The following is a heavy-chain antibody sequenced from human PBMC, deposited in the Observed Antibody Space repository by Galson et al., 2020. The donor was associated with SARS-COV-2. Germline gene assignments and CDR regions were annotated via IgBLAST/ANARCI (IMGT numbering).Heavy chain of an antibody. CDR2: IYYSGST. J-gene: IGHJ4*02. CDR1: GGSISSGDYY. Sequence: ETSETLSLTCTVSGGSISSGDYYWSWIRQPPGKGLEWIGHIYYSGSTYYNPSLKSRVTISVDTSKNQFSLKLSSVTAADTAVYYCARAKRITIFGVVLYFDYWGQGTLVTVSS. D-gene: IGHD3-3*01. V-gene: IGHV4-30-4*01. CDR3: ARAKRITIFGVVLYFDY.